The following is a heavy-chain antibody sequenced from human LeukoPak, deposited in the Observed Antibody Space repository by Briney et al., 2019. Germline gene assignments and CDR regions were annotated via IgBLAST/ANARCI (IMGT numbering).Heavy chain of an antibody. J-gene: IGHJ4*02. V-gene: IGHV3-30-3*01. D-gene: IGHD6-13*01. CDR2: ISYDGSNK. CDR3: ARLGYSSSWSTRFELDY. CDR1: GFTFSSYA. Sequence: PGGSLRLSCAASGFTFSSYAMHWVRQAPGKGLEWVAVISYDGSNKYYADSVKGRFTISRDNSKNTLYLQMNSLRAEDTAVYYCARLGYSSSWSTRFELDYWGQGTLVTVSS.